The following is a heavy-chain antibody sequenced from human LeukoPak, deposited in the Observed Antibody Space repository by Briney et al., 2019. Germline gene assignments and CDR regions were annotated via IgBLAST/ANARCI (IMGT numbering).Heavy chain of an antibody. CDR2: INPNSGGT. V-gene: IGHV1-2*02. CDR1: GYTFTGYY. J-gene: IGHJ3*02. Sequence: GASVKVSCKASGYTFTGYYMHWVRQAPGQGLEWMGWINPNSGGTNYAQKFQGRATMTRDTSISTAYMELSRLRSDDTAVYYCVRRSGSYYTDAFDIWGQGTMVTVSS. CDR3: VRRSGSYYTDAFDI. D-gene: IGHD3-10*01.